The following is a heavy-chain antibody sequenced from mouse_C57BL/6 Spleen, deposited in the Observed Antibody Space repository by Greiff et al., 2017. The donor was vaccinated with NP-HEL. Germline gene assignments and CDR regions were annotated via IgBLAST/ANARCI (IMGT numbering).Heavy chain of an antibody. V-gene: IGHV10-3*01. Sequence: GGGLVQPKGSLKLSCAASGFTFNTYAMHWVRQAPGKGLEWVARIRSKSSNYATYYADSVKDRFTISRDDSQSMLYLQMNNLKTEDTAMYYCTTTVVTRYAMDYWGQGTSVTVSS. CDR1: GFTFNTYA. J-gene: IGHJ4*01. CDR3: TTTVVTRYAMDY. D-gene: IGHD1-1*01. CDR2: IRSKSSNYAT.